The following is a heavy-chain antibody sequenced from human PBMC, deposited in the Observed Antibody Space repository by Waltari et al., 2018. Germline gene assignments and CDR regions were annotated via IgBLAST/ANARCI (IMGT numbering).Heavy chain of an antibody. D-gene: IGHD1-26*01. J-gene: IGHJ4*02. CDR3: AKGHSGSYGLKD. CDR1: GFNFDDYA. Sequence: EVQLVESGGGLVQPGRSLGLSWAVSGFNFDDYAMHGVRQAPGKGLEWVSGISWNSDNIGYADSVKGRFTISRDNAKNSLYLQMNSLRPEDTALYYCAKGHSGSYGLKDWGQGTLVTVSS. CDR2: ISWNSDNI. V-gene: IGHV3-9*01.